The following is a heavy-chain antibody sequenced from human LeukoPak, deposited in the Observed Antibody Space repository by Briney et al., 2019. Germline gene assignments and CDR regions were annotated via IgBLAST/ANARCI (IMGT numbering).Heavy chain of an antibody. D-gene: IGHD3-10*01. Sequence: SETLSLTCTVSGGSISSSSYYWGWLRQPPGKGLEWIGSIYYSGSTYYNPSLKRRITISVDTAKNTFSLKLSSVTAADTAVYYCASNVPREDSPMDFDYWGQGTLVTVSS. CDR2: IYYSGST. V-gene: IGHV4-39*07. CDR1: GGSISSSSYY. CDR3: ASNVPREDSPMDFDY. J-gene: IGHJ4*02.